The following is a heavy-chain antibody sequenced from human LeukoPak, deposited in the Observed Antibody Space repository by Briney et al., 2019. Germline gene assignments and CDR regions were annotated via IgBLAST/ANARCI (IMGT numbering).Heavy chain of an antibody. CDR1: GFTFSSYG. CDR3: AKDGEIFGVVITRFDC. J-gene: IGHJ4*02. Sequence: PGGSLRLSCAASGFTFSSYGMHWVRQAPGKGLEWVAFIRYDGSNKYYADSVKGRFTISRDNSKNTLYLQMNSLRAEDTAVYYCAKDGEIFGVVITRFDCWGQGTLVTVSS. CDR2: IRYDGSNK. V-gene: IGHV3-30*02. D-gene: IGHD3-3*01.